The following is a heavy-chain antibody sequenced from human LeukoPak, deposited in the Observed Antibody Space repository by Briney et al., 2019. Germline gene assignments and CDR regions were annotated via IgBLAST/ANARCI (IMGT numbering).Heavy chain of an antibody. CDR3: ARLGPGYSSSWSNDAFAI. CDR1: GGSISSSTYY. D-gene: IGHD6-13*01. Sequence: PSETLSLTCTVSGGSISSSTYYWGWIRQPPGKGLEWIGTMYYSGSTYYHPSLKSRVTISVDTSKNQFSLKLSSVTAADKAVYYCARLGPGYSSSWSNDAFAIWGQGTMVTVSS. CDR2: MYYSGST. J-gene: IGHJ3*02. V-gene: IGHV4-39*01.